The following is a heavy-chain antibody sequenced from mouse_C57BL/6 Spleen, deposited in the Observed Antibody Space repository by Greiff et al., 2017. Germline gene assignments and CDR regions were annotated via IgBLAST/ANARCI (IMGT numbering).Heavy chain of an antibody. D-gene: IGHD1-1*01. V-gene: IGHV1-81*01. J-gene: IGHJ1*03. Sequence: VQLQQSGAELARPGASVKLSCKASGYTFTSYGISWVKQRTGQGLEWIGEIYPRSGNTYYNEKFKGKATLTADKSSSTAYMELRSLTSEDSSVYFCARSEYYGSSYYWYFDVWGTGTTVTVSS. CDR1: GYTFTSYG. CDR2: IYPRSGNT. CDR3: ARSEYYGSSYYWYFDV.